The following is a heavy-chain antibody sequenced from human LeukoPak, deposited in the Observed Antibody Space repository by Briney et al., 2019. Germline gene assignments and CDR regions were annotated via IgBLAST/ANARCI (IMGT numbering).Heavy chain of an antibody. CDR3: MRLRGLPGFAVS. J-gene: IGHJ5*02. D-gene: IGHD3-16*01. Sequence: SQTLSLTCTVSGGSISSGSYYWSWIRQPAGKGLEWIGRIYTSGSTNYNPSLKSRVTISVDTSKNQFSLKLSSVTAADTAVYYCMRLRGLPGFAVSWSQGTLVTVSS. CDR1: GGSISSGSYY. V-gene: IGHV4-61*02. CDR2: IYTSGST.